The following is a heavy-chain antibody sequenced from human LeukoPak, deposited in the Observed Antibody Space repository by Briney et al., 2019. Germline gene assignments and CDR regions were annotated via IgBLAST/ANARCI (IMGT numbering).Heavy chain of an antibody. D-gene: IGHD2-2*01. CDR1: GGSISSHY. V-gene: IGHV4-59*11. Sequence: SETLSLTCTVSGGSISSHYWSWIRQPPGKGLEWIGYIYYSGSTNYNPSLKSRVTISVDTSKNQFSLKLSSVTAADTAAYYCARGVVPAAILEWFDPWGQGTLVTVSS. CDR2: IYYSGST. CDR3: ARGVVPAAILEWFDP. J-gene: IGHJ5*02.